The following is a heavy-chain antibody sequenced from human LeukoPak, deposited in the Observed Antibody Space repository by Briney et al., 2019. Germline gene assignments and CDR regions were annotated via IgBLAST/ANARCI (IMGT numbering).Heavy chain of an antibody. CDR1: GFTFSSYE. CDR3: ARDNFAVAGTDFDY. D-gene: IGHD6-19*01. CDR2: ISTSGNVI. V-gene: IGHV3-48*03. J-gene: IGHJ4*02. Sequence: GGSLRLSCAASGFTFSSYEMNWFRQAPGKGLEWVSYISTSGNVIHYADSVKGRFTVSRDNGKNSLYLQMSSLRAEDTAIYYCARDNFAVAGTDFDYWGQGTLVTVSS.